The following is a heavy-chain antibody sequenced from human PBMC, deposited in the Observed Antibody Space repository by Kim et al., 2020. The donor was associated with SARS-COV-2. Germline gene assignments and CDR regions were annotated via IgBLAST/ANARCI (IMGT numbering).Heavy chain of an antibody. Sequence: GGSLRLSCTASGFTFGDYAMSWVRQAPGKGLEWVGFIRSKAYGGTTEYAASVKGRFTISRDDSKSIAYLQMNSLKTEDTAVYYCTSRRGYSGSYPLEIIDYWGQGTLVTVSS. CDR1: GFTFGDYA. CDR3: TSRRGYSGSYPLEIIDY. J-gene: IGHJ4*02. V-gene: IGHV3-49*04. D-gene: IGHD1-26*01. CDR2: IRSKAYGGTT.